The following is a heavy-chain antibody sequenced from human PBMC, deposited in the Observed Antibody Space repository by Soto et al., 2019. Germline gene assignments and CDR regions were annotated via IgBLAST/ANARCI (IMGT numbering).Heavy chain of an antibody. V-gene: IGHV3-15*01. Sequence: LRVPWGAVECTCRNAGVIRVLQTQGKGLEWVGRIKSKTDGGTTDYAAPVKGRFTISRDDSKNTLYLQMNSLKTEDTAVYYCTTQLRYFDWLLSNWFDPWGQGTLVTVSS. CDR1: ECTCRNAG. CDR2: IKSKTDGGTT. D-gene: IGHD3-9*01. J-gene: IGHJ5*02. CDR3: TTQLRYFDWLLSNWFDP.